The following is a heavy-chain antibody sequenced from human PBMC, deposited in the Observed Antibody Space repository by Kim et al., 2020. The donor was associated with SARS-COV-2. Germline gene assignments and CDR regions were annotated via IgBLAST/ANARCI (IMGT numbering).Heavy chain of an antibody. CDR1: GFTFSSYA. CDR2: IWYDGSNK. Sequence: GGSLRLSCAASGFTFSSYAMHWVRQAPGKGLEWVAVIWYDGSNKYYADSVKGRFTISRDNSKNTLYLQMNSLRAEDTAVYYCAKQDSSQIRGYFDYWGQG. V-gene: IGHV3-33*06. J-gene: IGHJ4*02. CDR3: AKQDSSQIRGYFDY. D-gene: IGHD6-13*01.